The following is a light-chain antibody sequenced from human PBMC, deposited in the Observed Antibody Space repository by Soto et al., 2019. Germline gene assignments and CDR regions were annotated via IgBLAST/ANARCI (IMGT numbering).Light chain of an antibody. CDR1: QGITSA. Sequence: AIQLTQSPSSLSAFVGDRVTITCRASQGITSALAWYQQKPGIAPKLLISIASSLESGVPSRFSGSGSGTDFTLTISSLQPEDFATYFCQQFNSYPITFGQGTRLEIK. CDR3: QQFNSYPIT. J-gene: IGKJ5*01. CDR2: IAS. V-gene: IGKV1-13*02.